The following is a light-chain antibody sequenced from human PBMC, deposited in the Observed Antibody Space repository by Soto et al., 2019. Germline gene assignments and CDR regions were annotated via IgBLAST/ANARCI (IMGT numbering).Light chain of an antibody. J-gene: IGLJ3*02. Sequence: QSVLTQPPSVSGAPGQRVTLSCTGNSSNLGAGYDVHWYKQVPGAAPKLVIFGNRNRPSGVPERFSGSKSDTSASLAITGLQAEDEAEYYCQAYDYSLTASVFGGGTKVTVL. CDR3: QAYDYSLTASV. V-gene: IGLV1-40*01. CDR1: SSNLGAGYD. CDR2: GNR.